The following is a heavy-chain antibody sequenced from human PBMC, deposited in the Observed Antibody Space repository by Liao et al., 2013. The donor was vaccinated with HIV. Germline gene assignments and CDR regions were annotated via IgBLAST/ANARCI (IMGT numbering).Heavy chain of an antibody. CDR1: GGSIRSVSFY. D-gene: IGHD2/OR15-2a*01. CDR2: IYTSGTT. Sequence: QVQLQESGPGLVKPSQTLSLTCTVSGGSIRSVSFYWSWIRQPAGKGLEWIGRIYTSGTTNYNPSLKSRVTISVDTSKNQFSLKLSSVTAADTALYYCAGNPVIDYFYYYYMDVWGKGTTVTVSS. V-gene: IGHV4-61*02. CDR3: AGNPVIDYFYYYYMDV. J-gene: IGHJ6*03.